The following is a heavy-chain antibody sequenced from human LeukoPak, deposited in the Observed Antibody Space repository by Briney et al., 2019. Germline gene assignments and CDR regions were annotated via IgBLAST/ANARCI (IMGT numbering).Heavy chain of an antibody. CDR2: IKRDGSEK. CDR3: ARDKEAAVDFWSGYYPL. Sequence: PGGSLRLSCAASGFTFSSYWMGWVRQAPGKGLEWVANIKRDGSEKYSGGSVKGRFTVSRDNAKNSLYLQINSLRAEDTAVYYCARDKEAAVDFWSGYYPLWGQGTLVTVSS. V-gene: IGHV3-7*01. CDR1: GFTFSSYW. J-gene: IGHJ4*02. D-gene: IGHD3-3*01.